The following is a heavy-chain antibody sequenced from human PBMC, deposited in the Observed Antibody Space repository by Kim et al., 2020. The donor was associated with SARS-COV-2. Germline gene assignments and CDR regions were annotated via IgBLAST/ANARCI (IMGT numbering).Heavy chain of an antibody. Sequence: ASVKVSCKASGYTFSGYYMHWVRQAPGQRLEWMGRINPNSGGTNYAQKFQGRVTMTRDTSISTAYMELSSLRSDDTAVYYCARETQQLGFDYWGQGTLVTVSS. CDR1: GYTFSGYY. CDR2: INPNSGGT. V-gene: IGHV1-2*06. J-gene: IGHJ4*02. CDR3: ARETQQLGFDY. D-gene: IGHD6-13*01.